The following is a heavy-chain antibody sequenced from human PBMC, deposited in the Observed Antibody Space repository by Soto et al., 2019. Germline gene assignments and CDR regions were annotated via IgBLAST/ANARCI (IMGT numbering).Heavy chain of an antibody. CDR1: GSPVTSYY. V-gene: IGHV1-46*01. CDR3: ARNRDGYNYQSCDY. D-gene: IGHD5-18*01. Sequence: ASVKPSSKASGSPVTSYYMHFVRQAPGQGLEWMGIINPSGGSTSYAQKFQGRVTMTRDTSTSTVYMELSSLRSDDTAVYYCARNRDGYNYQSCDYWGHGTLVTVSS. J-gene: IGHJ4*01. CDR2: INPSGGST.